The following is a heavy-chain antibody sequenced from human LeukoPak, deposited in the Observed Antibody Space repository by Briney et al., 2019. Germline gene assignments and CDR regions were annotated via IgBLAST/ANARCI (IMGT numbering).Heavy chain of an antibody. V-gene: IGHV3-9*01. CDR2: ISWNSGSI. CDR3: AKDMGVYYYGSGPLDY. CDR1: GFTFDDYA. Sequence: GGSLRLSCAASGFTFDDYAMHWVRQAPGKGLEWVSGISWNSGSIGYADSVKGRFTISRDNAKNSLYLQMNSLRAEDTALYYCAKDMGVYYYGSGPLDYWGQGTLVTVSS. J-gene: IGHJ4*02. D-gene: IGHD3-10*01.